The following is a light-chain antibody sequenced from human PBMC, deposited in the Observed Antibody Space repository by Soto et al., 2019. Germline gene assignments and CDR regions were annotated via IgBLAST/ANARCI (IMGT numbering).Light chain of an antibody. J-gene: IGKJ4*01. Sequence: EIVLTQSPATLSLSPGERATLSCRANQTVSSYLAWYQQKPGQAPRLLIYDTSSRAAGTPARFSGSGSGTDFTLTSSRLEDEAFSMYYCQQRTLLTFGGGTRVEIK. CDR3: QQRTLLT. V-gene: IGKV3-11*01. CDR1: QTVSSY. CDR2: DTS.